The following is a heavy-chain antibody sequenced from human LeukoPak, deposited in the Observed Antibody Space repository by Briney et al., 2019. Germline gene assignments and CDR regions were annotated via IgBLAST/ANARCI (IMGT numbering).Heavy chain of an antibody. CDR3: ASDGYCSSTSCCEKN. Sequence: GGSLRLSCAASGFTFSSYAMHWVRQAPGKGLEWVAVISYDGSNKYYADSVKGRFTISRDNSKNTLYLQMNSLRAEDTAVYYCASDGYCSSTSCCEKNWGQGTLVTVSS. CDR2: ISYDGSNK. J-gene: IGHJ4*02. V-gene: IGHV3-30-3*01. D-gene: IGHD2-2*03. CDR1: GFTFSSYA.